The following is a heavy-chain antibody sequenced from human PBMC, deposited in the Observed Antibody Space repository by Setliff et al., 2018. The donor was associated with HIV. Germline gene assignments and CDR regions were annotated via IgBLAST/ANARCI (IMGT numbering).Heavy chain of an antibody. Sequence: ASETLSLTCTVSGGSISTFYWGWIRQPPGKGLEWIGSIYYSGSTYYKPSLKSRVTISVDTSKNQFSLKLSSVTAADTAVYYCARQGQLGSEWGQGTLVTVSS. J-gene: IGHJ4*02. CDR3: ARQGQLGSE. CDR1: GGSISTFY. D-gene: IGHD1-1*01. CDR2: IYYSGST. V-gene: IGHV4-39*01.